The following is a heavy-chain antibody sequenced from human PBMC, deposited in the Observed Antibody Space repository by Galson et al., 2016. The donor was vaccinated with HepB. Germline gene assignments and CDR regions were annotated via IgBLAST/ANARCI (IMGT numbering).Heavy chain of an antibody. J-gene: IGHJ4*02. CDR3: ARSPSAAY. CDR2: INQDGREK. D-gene: IGHD6-25*01. Sequence: SLRLSCAASGFTFTTYWMIWVRQAPGKGLEWVANINQDGREKYHVDSVKGRFTISRDNAKNSLFLQMNGLRVEDTAVYYCARSPSAAYWGQGTLVTVSS. V-gene: IGHV3-7*03. CDR1: GFTFTTYW.